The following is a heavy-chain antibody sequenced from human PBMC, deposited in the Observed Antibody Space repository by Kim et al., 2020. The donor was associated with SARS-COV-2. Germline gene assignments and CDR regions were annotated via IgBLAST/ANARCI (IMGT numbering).Heavy chain of an antibody. CDR1: GFTFSSYS. CDR2: ISSSSSYI. J-gene: IGHJ6*03. CDR3: ARRRGGDYSLGYYYYMDV. V-gene: IGHV3-21*01. D-gene: IGHD4-17*01. Sequence: GGSLRLSCAASGFTFSSYSMNWVRQAPGKGLEWVSSISSSSSYIYYADSVKGRFTISRDNAKNSLYLQMNSLRAEDTAVYYCARRRGGDYSLGYYYYMDVWGKGTTVTVSS.